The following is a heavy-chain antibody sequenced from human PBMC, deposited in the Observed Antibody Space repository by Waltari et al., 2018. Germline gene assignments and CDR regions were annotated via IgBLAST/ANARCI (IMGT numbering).Heavy chain of an antibody. CDR1: GFSFSSYW. J-gene: IGHJ4*02. D-gene: IGHD3-16*01. CDR3: ARMGAGRAPDY. Sequence: EVQLVESGGGLVQPGGSLRLSCAASGFSFSSYWMTWFRQAPGTGLEWVATIKPEGSGKFYVDSVKGRFSNSRDNAKNSLYLQMNSLGAEDTAIFYCARMGAGRAPDYWGQGTLVTVSS. V-gene: IGHV3-7*03. CDR2: IKPEGSGK.